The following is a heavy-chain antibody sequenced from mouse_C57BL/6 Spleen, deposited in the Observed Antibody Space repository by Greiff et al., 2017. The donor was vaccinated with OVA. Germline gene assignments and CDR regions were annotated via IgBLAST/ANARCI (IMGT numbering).Heavy chain of an antibody. J-gene: IGHJ1*03. D-gene: IGHD2-4*01. V-gene: IGHV14-2*01. Sequence: VQLQQSGAELVKPGASVKLSCTASGFNIKDYYMPWVKQRTAQGLEWIGRIDPEDGETKYAPKFQGKATITSETSSNTAYRQLSSLTSEDTAVYYCARLYEYEGYFDVGGTGTTVIVSS. CDR3: ARLYEYEGYFDV. CDR2: IDPEDGET. CDR1: GFNIKDYY.